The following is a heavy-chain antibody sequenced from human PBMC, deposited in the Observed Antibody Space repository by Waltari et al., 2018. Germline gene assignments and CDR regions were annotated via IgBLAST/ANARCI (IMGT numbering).Heavy chain of an antibody. D-gene: IGHD4-17*01. J-gene: IGHJ6*02. CDR2: IWFNGFNI. CDR1: GFTLTSHG. V-gene: IGHV3-33*01. Sequence: QVQLVESGGGVVQPGTSLRLSCAASGFTLTSHGMHWSRLAPGKGLEWMADIWFNGFNIYYADSVKGRFTISRDISRNTMFLQIDSLRDEDTAVYYCARWVGGDYGGGMDVWGQGTTVTVSS. CDR3: ARWVGGDYGGGMDV.